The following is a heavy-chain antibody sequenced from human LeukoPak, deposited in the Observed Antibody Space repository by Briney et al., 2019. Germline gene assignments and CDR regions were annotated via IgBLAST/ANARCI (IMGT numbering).Heavy chain of an antibody. V-gene: IGHV4-39*02. J-gene: IGHJ4*02. CDR3: ARDPSYSENLDY. CDR1: GGSISSSSYY. Sequence: SETLSLTCTVSGGSISSSSYYWGWIRQPPGKGLEWIGSIYYSGSTYYNPSLKRRVTISVDTSKNQFSLKLSSVTAADTAVYYCARDPSYSENLDYWGQGTLVTVSS. D-gene: IGHD1-26*01. CDR2: IYYSGST.